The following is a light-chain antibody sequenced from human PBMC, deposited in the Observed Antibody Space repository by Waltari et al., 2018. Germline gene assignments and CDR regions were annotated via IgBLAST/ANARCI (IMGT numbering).Light chain of an antibody. J-gene: IGKJ4*01. CDR1: EGIGSH. Sequence: AIRMTQSPSSLSASTGDRATITCRANEGIGSHLAWYQQKPGKAPKLLIYGASTLQSEVPSRFSGSGSGTDFTLTINGLQSEDSATYYCQQYYGYPLTFGGGTKVEIK. V-gene: IGKV1-8*01. CDR3: QQYYGYPLT. CDR2: GAS.